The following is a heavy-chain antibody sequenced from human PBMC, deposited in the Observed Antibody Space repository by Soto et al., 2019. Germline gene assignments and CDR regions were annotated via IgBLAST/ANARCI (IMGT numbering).Heavy chain of an antibody. J-gene: IGHJ6*02. D-gene: IGHD3-16*02. CDR3: ARNGPPIMITFGGVIVSGMDV. CDR2: IWYDGSNK. V-gene: IGHV3-33*01. CDR1: GFTFSSYG. Sequence: QVQLVESGGGVVQPGRSLRLSCAASGFTFSSYGMHWVRQAPGKGLEWVAVIWYDGSNKYYADSVKGRFTISRDNSKNTLYLQMNSLRAEDTAVYYCARNGPPIMITFGGVIVSGMDVWGQGTTVTVSS.